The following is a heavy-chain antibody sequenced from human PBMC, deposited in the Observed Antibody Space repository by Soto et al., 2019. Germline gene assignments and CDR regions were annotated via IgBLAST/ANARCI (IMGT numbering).Heavy chain of an antibody. Sequence: AAVKVSCKASGYTFTSYGISWVRQAPGQGLEWMGWISAYNGNTNYAQKLQGRVTMTTDTSTSTAYMELRSLRSDDTAVYYCARAPRRIEALLLIYGMDVWGQGTTVPVYS. J-gene: IGHJ6*02. CDR2: ISAYNGNT. CDR1: GYTFTSYG. V-gene: IGHV1-18*01. CDR3: ARAPRRIEALLLIYGMDV. D-gene: IGHD1-26*01.